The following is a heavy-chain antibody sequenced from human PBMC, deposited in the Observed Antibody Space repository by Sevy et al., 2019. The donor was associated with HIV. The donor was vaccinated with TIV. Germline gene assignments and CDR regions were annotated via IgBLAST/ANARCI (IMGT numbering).Heavy chain of an antibody. CDR3: AKDLAGPGRRYFDH. J-gene: IGHJ4*02. D-gene: IGHD6-13*01. CDR2: IRYDGRDK. Sequence: GESLKVSCTASGFTFSNFGLHWVRQVPGKGLEWVTFIRYDGRDKYYAASVKGRFTISRDDSKNTLYLQMDSLRAEDTAIYYCAKDLAGPGRRYFDHWGQGTLVTVSS. V-gene: IGHV3-30*02. CDR1: GFTFSNFG.